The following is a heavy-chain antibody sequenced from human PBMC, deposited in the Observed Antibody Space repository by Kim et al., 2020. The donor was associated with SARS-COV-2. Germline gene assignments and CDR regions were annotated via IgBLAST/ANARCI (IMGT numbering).Heavy chain of an antibody. J-gene: IGHJ5*02. D-gene: IGHD1-26*01. V-gene: IGHV1-3*01. CDR2: INAGNGNT. Sequence: ASVRVSCKASGYTFTSYAMHWVRQAPGQRLEWMGWINAGNGNTKYSQKFQGRVTITRDTSASTAYMELSSLRSEDTAVYYCARGKLRVGATPIWFDPWGQGTLVTVSS. CDR1: GYTFTSYA. CDR3: ARGKLRVGATPIWFDP.